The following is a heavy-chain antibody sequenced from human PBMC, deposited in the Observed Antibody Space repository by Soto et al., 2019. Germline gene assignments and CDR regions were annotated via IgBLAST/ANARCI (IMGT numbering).Heavy chain of an antibody. CDR1: GYTFTSYG. CDR3: ARFLSGGHGDY. D-gene: IGHD2-15*01. J-gene: IGHJ4*02. CDR2: ISAYNANT. V-gene: IGHV1-18*01. Sequence: ASVKVSCKASGYTFTSYGISWVRQAPGQGLEWMGWISAYNANTNYAQKFQGRVTMTTDTSTSTAYMEVRSLRSDDTAVYYCARFLSGGHGDYWGQGTLVTVSS.